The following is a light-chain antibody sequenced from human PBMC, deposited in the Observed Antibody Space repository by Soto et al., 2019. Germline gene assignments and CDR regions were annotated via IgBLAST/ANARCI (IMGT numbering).Light chain of an antibody. CDR2: AAS. V-gene: IGKV1-9*01. CDR1: QGISSY. CDR3: QQLNS. J-gene: IGKJ3*01. Sequence: DIQLTQSPSFLSASVGDRVTITCRASQGISSYLAWYQQKPGKAPKLLIYAASTLQSGVPSRFSGSESGTEFTLTISSLQPEDFATYYCQQLNSFGPGTKVDVK.